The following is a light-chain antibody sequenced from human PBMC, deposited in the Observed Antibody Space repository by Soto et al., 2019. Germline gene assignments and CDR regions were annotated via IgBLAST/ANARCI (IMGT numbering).Light chain of an antibody. J-gene: IGLJ1*01. CDR1: SGDVGSYNR. CDR3: SSYTNINTRACV. V-gene: IGLV2-14*01. Sequence: QSAITQPASLSGSPGQSITISCTGTSGDVGSYNRVSWYQQHPGKAPKLIIYEVTDRPSGVSNRFSGSKSGNTASLTISGLQAEDEAEYYCSSYTNINTRACVFGTGTKVTVL. CDR2: EVT.